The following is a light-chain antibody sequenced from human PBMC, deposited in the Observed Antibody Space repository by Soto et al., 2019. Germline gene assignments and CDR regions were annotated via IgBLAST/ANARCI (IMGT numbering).Light chain of an antibody. V-gene: IGLV2-14*01. CDR1: ISDIGRYNY. CDR2: EVN. J-gene: IGLJ1*01. Sequence: QSLLNQTASVSGSPGQSITIACTGTISDIGRYNYVSWFQQHPGKVPKLVIFEVNYRPSGVSDRFSGSKSGNTASLTITGLQAEDEADYYCPSCITANTRCVFGSGTKVTVL. CDR3: PSCITANTRCV.